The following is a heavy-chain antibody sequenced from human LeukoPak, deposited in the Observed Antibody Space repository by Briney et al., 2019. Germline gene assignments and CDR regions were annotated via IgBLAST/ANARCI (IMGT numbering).Heavy chain of an antibody. CDR2: IYYSGST. J-gene: IGHJ4*02. D-gene: IGHD6-19*01. CDR1: GGSISSGGYY. Sequence: SETPSLTCTVSGGSISSGGYYWSWIRQHPGKGLGWIGYIYYSGSTYYNPSLKSRVTISVDMSKNQFSLKLSSVTAADTAVYYCARSTGYSSGWHRADYWGQGTLVTVSS. CDR3: ARSTGYSSGWHRADY. V-gene: IGHV4-31*03.